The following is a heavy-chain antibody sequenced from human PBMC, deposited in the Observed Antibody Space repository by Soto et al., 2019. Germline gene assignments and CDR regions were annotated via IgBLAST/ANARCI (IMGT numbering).Heavy chain of an antibody. J-gene: IGHJ4*02. CDR1: GLSHRNARMG. V-gene: IGHV2-26*01. CDR2: IFSNDEK. CDR3: ALTLEYPDTYYFDY. Sequence: GSAATLVYPTETLTLTCTVSGLSHRNARMGVSWIRQPPGKALEWLAHIFSNDEKSYSTSLKSRLTISKDTSKSQVVLTMTNMDPVDTATYYCALTLEYPDTYYFDYWGQGTLVTAPQ.